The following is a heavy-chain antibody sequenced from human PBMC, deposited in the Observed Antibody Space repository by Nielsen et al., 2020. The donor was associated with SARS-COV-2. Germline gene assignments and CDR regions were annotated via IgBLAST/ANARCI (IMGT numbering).Heavy chain of an antibody. CDR3: AKEVEMATIRDAFDI. V-gene: IGHV3-23*01. Sequence: GESLKISCAASGFTFSSYAMSWVRQAPGKGLEWVSAISGSGGSTYYADSVKGRFTISRDNSKNTLYLQMNSLRAEDTAVYYCAKEVEMATIRDAFDIWGQGTMVTVSS. J-gene: IGHJ3*02. D-gene: IGHD5-24*01. CDR1: GFTFSSYA. CDR2: ISGSGGST.